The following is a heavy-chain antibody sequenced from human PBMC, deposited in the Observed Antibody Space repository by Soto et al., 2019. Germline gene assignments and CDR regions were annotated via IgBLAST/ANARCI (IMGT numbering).Heavy chain of an antibody. CDR2: ISSNSVTI. CDR1: GFIFSKYS. D-gene: IGHD1-26*01. Sequence: GGSLRLSCGATGFIFSKYSMNWVRQAPGKGLEWLSYISSNSVTIYYADSVRGRFTIFRDNAKNSLYLQMNSLRDEDTAVYYCAREDILGTRSFDYWGQGALVTVSS. J-gene: IGHJ4*02. CDR3: AREDILGTRSFDY. V-gene: IGHV3-48*02.